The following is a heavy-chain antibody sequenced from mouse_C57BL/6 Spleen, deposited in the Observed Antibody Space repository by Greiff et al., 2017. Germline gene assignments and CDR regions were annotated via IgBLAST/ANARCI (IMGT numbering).Heavy chain of an antibody. CDR1: GFSFNTYA. V-gene: IGHV10-1*01. J-gene: IGHJ4*01. Sequence: EVKLVEPGGGLVQPKGSLKLSCAASGFSFNTYAMNWVRQAPGQGLEWVARIRRKSNNYASYYADSVKDRFTISRDDSENTLYLQINSLKTEDTAIFCCVRQDKGAMDYWGQGTSVTVSS. CDR2: IRRKSNNYAS. CDR3: VRQDKGAMDY.